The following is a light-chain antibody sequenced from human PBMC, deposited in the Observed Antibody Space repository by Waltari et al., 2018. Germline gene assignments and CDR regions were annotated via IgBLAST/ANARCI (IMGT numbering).Light chain of an antibody. Sequence: EIVLTQSPGTLSLSPGESATLSCGASQSVTSNYLAWYQQKPGQAPRLLIFGASSRATGIPDRFSGSGSGTDFTLTISRLEPEDFAVYYCQHYVSSPLTFGQGTKVEIK. J-gene: IGKJ1*01. CDR3: QHYVSSPLT. V-gene: IGKV3-20*01. CDR2: GAS. CDR1: QSVTSNY.